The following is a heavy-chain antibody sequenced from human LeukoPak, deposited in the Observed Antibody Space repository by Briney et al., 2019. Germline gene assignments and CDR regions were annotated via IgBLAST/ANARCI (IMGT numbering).Heavy chain of an antibody. V-gene: IGHV3-7*03. J-gene: IGHJ4*02. D-gene: IGHD3-10*01. CDR1: GFTFSNYW. CDR2: IKQDGSEK. Sequence: GGSLRLSCAASGFTFSNYWLTWVRQAQGQGLEWVANIKQDGSEKHYVDSVKGRFTISRDNAKNSLYLQMNSLRAEDTASYYCARGEILSPYYDGAGSYFSDYWGQGTLVTVSS. CDR3: ARGEILSPYYDGAGSYFSDY.